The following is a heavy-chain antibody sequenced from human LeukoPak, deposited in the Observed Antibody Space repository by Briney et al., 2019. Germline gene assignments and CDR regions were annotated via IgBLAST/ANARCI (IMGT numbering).Heavy chain of an antibody. CDR3: AREGRTKVTPRPDGFDI. J-gene: IGHJ3*02. V-gene: IGHV1-18*01. CDR2: ISAYNGNT. CDR1: GYTFTSYG. Sequence: ASVKVSCKASGYTFTSYGISWVRQAPGQGLEWMGWISAYNGNTNYAQKLQGRVTMTTDTSTSTAYMELRSLRSEDTAVYYCAREGRTKVTPRPDGFDIWGQGTMVTVSS. D-gene: IGHD4-17*01.